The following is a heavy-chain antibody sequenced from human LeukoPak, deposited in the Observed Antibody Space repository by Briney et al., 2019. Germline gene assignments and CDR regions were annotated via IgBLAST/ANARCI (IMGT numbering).Heavy chain of an antibody. V-gene: IGHV4-39*01. CDR2: IYYSGST. Sequence: SETLSLTCTVSGGSISSSSYYWGWIRQPPGKGLEWIGSIYYSGSTYYNPSLKSRVTISVDTSKNQFSLKLSSVTAADTAVYYCARQWVTTVVTSYFDYWGQGTLATVSS. CDR1: GGSISSSSYY. J-gene: IGHJ4*02. D-gene: IGHD4-23*01. CDR3: ARQWVTTVVTSYFDY.